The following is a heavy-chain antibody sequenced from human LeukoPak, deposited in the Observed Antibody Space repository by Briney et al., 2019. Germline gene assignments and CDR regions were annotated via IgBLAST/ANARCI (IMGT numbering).Heavy chain of an antibody. CDR3: ARYSGSYFDY. D-gene: IGHD6-19*01. V-gene: IGHV4-39*01. CDR2: ISESGTT. Sequence: SETLSLTCSASGGSISSSLHYWAWTRQPPGKGLEWLATISESGTTYYNPSLKSRVTISVDTSKNQFSLNLGSVTAADTAVYYCARYSGSYFDYWGQGALVTVSS. CDR1: GGSISSSLHY. J-gene: IGHJ4*02.